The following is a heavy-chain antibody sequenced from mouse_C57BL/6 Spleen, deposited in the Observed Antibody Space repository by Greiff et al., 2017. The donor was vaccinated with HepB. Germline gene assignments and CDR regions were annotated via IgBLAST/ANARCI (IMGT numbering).Heavy chain of an antibody. CDR1: GYTFTDYY. CDR3: ARGKRSYYTPWFAY. D-gene: IGHD2-12*01. V-gene: IGHV1-26*01. J-gene: IGHJ3*01. CDR2: INPNNGGT. Sequence: VQLQQSGPELVKPGASVKISCKASGYTFTDYYMNWVKQSHGKSLEWIGDINPNNGGTSYNQKFKGKATLTVDKSSSTAYMELRSLTSEDSAVYYCARGKRSYYTPWFAYWGQGTLVTVSA.